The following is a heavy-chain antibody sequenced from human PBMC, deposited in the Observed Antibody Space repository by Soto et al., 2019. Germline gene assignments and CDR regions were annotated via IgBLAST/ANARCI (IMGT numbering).Heavy chain of an antibody. CDR2: IFDSGSA. D-gene: IGHD5-18*01. CDR3: AGGYGNNYFRCCFDY. V-gene: IGHV4-31*03. J-gene: IGHJ4*02. CDR1: GGSITSGTYS. Sequence: QVQLQESGPGLVKPSQTLSLTCSVSGGSITSGTYSWSWIRQHPGKGLEWIGYIFDSGSAYYNPSVKSRVSMSVDTSKNQFSLKLTSVTAADTAVYYCAGGYGNNYFRCCFDYWGQGTLVTVSS.